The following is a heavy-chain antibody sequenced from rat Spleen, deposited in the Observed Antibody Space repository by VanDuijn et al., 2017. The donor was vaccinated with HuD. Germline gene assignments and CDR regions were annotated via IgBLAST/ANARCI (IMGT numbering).Heavy chain of an antibody. J-gene: IGHJ2*01. CDR1: GFTLSDHY. CDR2: ISNKGSIT. V-gene: IGHV5-29*01. CDR3: TRENWVFDY. Sequence: EVQLVESDGGLVQPGRSLKLSCAASGFTLSDHYMAWVRQAPTMGLEWVATISNKGSITYYRDSVKGRFTISREDGRSTLYLQMNSLRSEDTATYYCTRENWVFDYWGQGVMVTVSS. D-gene: IGHD5-1*01.